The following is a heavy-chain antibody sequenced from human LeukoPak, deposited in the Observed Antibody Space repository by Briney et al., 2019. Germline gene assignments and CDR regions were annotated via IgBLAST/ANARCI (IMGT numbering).Heavy chain of an antibody. D-gene: IGHD5-24*01. J-gene: IGHJ4*02. CDR1: GFSFGSYW. V-gene: IGHV3-7*05. CDR2: MKHDGIEK. CDR3: AREGREGYNYPALDF. Sequence: VGSLRLSCVASGFSFGSYWMAWVRQAPGKGLEWVANMKHDGIEKYHVDSVKGRFTISRDNTKNSLYLHMSSLRVEDTAVYYCAREGREGYNYPALDFWGQGILVTVSS.